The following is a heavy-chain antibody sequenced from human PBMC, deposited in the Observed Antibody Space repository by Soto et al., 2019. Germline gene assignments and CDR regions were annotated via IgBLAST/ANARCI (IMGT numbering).Heavy chain of an antibody. Sequence: ASVKVSCKASGGTFSSYAISWVRQAPGQGLEWMGGIIPIFGTANYAQKFQGRVTITADESTSTAYMELSSLRSEDTAVYYCARFDFWSGYPQNYYYYYGMDVWGQGTTVTVSS. J-gene: IGHJ6*02. CDR2: IIPIFGTA. CDR1: GGTFSSYA. D-gene: IGHD3-3*01. CDR3: ARFDFWSGYPQNYYYYYGMDV. V-gene: IGHV1-69*13.